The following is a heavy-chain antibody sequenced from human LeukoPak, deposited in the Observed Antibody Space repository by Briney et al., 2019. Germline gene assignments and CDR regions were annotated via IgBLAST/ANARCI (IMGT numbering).Heavy chain of an antibody. J-gene: IGHJ4*02. D-gene: IGHD6-19*01. CDR2: IKEDGSSQ. CDR1: GFTFSHSW. CDR3: VKDSGWFHFDS. Sequence: PGGSLRLSCVASGFTFSHSWMTWVRQAPGKGLEWVGHIKEDGSSQNYADSVKGRFTISRDNAKSSLHLQMNGLRAEDTAMYYCVKDSGWFHFDSWGQGTPVTVSS. V-gene: IGHV3-7*03.